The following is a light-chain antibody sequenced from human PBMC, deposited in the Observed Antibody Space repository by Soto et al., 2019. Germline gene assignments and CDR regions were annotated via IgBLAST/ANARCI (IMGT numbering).Light chain of an antibody. CDR1: RGVRSD. Sequence: AIQMTQSPSSLSASVGDTVTISCRASRGVRSDVAWYQQRPGSVPKVLIYGAFNLYTGVPSRFSGSGYGSHFSLPIRSLQPEDSATYYCVQSFNSPLTFGGGTKVEI. CDR2: GAF. CDR3: VQSFNSPLT. J-gene: IGKJ4*01. V-gene: IGKV1-6*01.